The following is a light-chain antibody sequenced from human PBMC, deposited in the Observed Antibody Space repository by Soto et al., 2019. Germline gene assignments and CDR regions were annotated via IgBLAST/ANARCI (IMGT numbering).Light chain of an antibody. CDR1: QAILNNY. V-gene: IGKV3-20*01. J-gene: IGKJ1*01. Sequence: DIVLTQSPGTLSLSPGERATLSCRTSQAILNNYLAWFQQKPGQAPRLLIYLASNRAAGIPDRFSGSGSGTDFTLTISRLDPEDFAVYYCQHFGTPPWTFGQGTKVDI. CDR2: LAS. CDR3: QHFGTPPWT.